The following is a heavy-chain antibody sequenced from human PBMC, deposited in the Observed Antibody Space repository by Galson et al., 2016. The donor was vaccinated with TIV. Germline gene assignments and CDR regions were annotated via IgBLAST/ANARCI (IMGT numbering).Heavy chain of an antibody. Sequence: SLRLSCAASGSTFDTYGMHWVRRAPGKGLDWVAFISFDGNTRYYADSVKGRFTISRDNSRNTLYLQLNNLRTEDTAVFYCARPAYCGGGCDAGEREGVNYFDYWGQGSLVSVSS. CDR3: ARPAYCGGGCDAGEREGVNYFDY. CDR1: GSTFDTYG. CDR2: ISFDGNTR. V-gene: IGHV3-30*03. J-gene: IGHJ4*02. D-gene: IGHD2-21*02.